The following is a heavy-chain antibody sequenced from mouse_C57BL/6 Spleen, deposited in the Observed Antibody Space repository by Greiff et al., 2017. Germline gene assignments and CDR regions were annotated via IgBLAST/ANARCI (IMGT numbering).Heavy chain of an antibody. Sequence: VQLQESGPELVKPGASVKISCKASGYAFSSSWMNWVKQRPGKGLEWSGRIYPGDGDTNYNGKFKGKATLTADKSSSTAYMQLSSLTSEDSAVYFCARFGTVVAYWYFDVWGTGTTVTVSS. D-gene: IGHD1-1*01. CDR1: GYAFSSSW. CDR2: IYPGDGDT. CDR3: ARFGTVVAYWYFDV. J-gene: IGHJ1*03. V-gene: IGHV1-82*01.